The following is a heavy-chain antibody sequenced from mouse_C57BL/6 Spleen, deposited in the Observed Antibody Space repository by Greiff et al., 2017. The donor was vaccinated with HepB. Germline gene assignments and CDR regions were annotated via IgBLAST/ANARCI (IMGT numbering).Heavy chain of an antibody. CDR2: IYPRSGNT. CDR1: GYTFTSYG. V-gene: IGHV1-81*01. J-gene: IGHJ2*01. D-gene: IGHD1-1*01. CDR3: ARGEGFITTVVATRYFDY. Sequence: QVQLKQSGAELARPGASVKLSCKASGYTFTSYGISWVKQRTGQGLEWIGEIYPRSGNTYYNEKFKGKATLTADKSSSTAYMELRSLTSEDSAVYFCARGEGFITTVVATRYFDYWGQGTTLTVSS.